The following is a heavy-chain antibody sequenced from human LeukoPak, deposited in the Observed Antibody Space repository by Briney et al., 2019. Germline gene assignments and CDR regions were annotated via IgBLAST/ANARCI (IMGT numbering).Heavy chain of an antibody. V-gene: IGHV4-4*07. CDR3: ARDSRVVVPAAMWSSNNYYYYYMDV. Sequence: SETLSLTCTVSGGSISSYYWSWIRQPAGKGLEWIGRIYTSGSTNYNPSLKSRVTMSVDTSKNQFSLKLSSVTAADTAVYYCARDSRVVVPAAMWSSNNYYYYYMDVWGKGTTVTVSS. CDR2: IYTSGST. D-gene: IGHD2-2*01. CDR1: GGSISSYY. J-gene: IGHJ6*03.